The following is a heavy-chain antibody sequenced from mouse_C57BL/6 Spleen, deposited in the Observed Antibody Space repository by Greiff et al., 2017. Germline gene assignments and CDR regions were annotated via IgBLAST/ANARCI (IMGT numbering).Heavy chain of an antibody. J-gene: IGHJ2*01. CDR2: IYPRSGNT. V-gene: IGHV1-81*01. D-gene: IGHD1-1*01. Sequence: VQLQQSGAELARPGASVKMSCKASGYTFTSYGISWVKQRTGQGLEWIGEIYPRSGNTYYTEKFKGKATLTADNSSSTAYMELRSLTSEDSAVYFCAREEDITTVVGTFDYWGQGTTLTVAS. CDR1: GYTFTSYG. CDR3: AREEDITTVVGTFDY.